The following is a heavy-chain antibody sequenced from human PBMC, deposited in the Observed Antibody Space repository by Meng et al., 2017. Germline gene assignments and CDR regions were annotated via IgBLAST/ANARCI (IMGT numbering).Heavy chain of an antibody. J-gene: IGHJ4*02. Sequence: VGSGGGLVQLGGSLRPSCAASGFNVSSNYMSWVRQAPGKGLEWVSVIYSGGSTYYADSVKGRFTISRDNSKNTLYLQMNSLRAEDTAVYYCARDYGDHLGFDYWGQGTLVTVSS. CDR2: IYSGGST. V-gene: IGHV3-53*01. CDR3: ARDYGDHLGFDY. D-gene: IGHD4-17*01. CDR1: GFNVSSNY.